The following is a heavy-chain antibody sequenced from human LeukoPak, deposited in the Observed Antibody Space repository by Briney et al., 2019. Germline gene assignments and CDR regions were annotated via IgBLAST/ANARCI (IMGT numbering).Heavy chain of an antibody. J-gene: IGHJ4*02. D-gene: IGHD3-10*01. V-gene: IGHV3-21*01. Sequence: GGSLRLSCAASGLTFSSYSMDWVRQAPGKGLEWVSSISSSSNYIYYADSVKGRFTISRDNAKNSLYLQMNSLRAEDTAVYYCARVPHAMVRGVIITEFYFDYWGQGTLVTVSS. CDR1: GLTFSSYS. CDR2: ISSSSNYI. CDR3: ARVPHAMVRGVIITEFYFDY.